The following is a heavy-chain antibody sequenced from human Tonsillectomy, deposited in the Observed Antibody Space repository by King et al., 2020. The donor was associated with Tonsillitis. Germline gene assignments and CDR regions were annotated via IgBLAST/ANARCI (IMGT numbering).Heavy chain of an antibody. D-gene: IGHD5-18*01. Sequence: QLQESGPGLVKPSETLSLTCAVSGYSISSGYYWGWIRQPPGKGLEWIGSIYHSGSTYYNPSLKSRVTISVDTSKNQFSLKLISVTAADTAVYYCARVGDTAMVTVFSRDVGYFDYWGQGTLVTVSS. J-gene: IGHJ4*02. CDR3: ARVGDTAMVTVFSRDVGYFDY. V-gene: IGHV4-38-2*01. CDR1: GYSISSGYY. CDR2: IYHSGST.